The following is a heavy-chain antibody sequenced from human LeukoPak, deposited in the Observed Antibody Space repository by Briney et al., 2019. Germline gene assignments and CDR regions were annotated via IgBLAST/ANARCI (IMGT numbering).Heavy chain of an antibody. CDR3: AKDLPYYDSSGYRDAFDI. Sequence: GGSVTLPCGASGFIFSSYDVHWVRQAPGKAREGVAVISYDGSNKYYADSVKGRFTIYRDISKNTLYLQMNSLRAEDTGVYYCAKDLPYYDSSGYRDAFDIWGQGTMVTVSS. D-gene: IGHD3-22*01. J-gene: IGHJ3*02. CDR1: GFIFSSYD. CDR2: ISYDGSNK. V-gene: IGHV3-30-3*01.